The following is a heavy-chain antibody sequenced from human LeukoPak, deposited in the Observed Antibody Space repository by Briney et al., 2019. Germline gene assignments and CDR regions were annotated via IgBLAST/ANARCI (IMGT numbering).Heavy chain of an antibody. Sequence: GGSLRLSCAASGFTFNRFAMSWVRQAPGKGLEWVSGIIENGGETYYADPVRGRFTISGDNSKNTLYLQMNSLRAEDTAVYYCAKDYEYNSNTWYFHWGRGTLVSVSS. V-gene: IGHV3-23*01. CDR3: AKDYEYNSNTWYFH. D-gene: IGHD6-13*01. J-gene: IGHJ4*02. CDR2: IIENGGET. CDR1: GFTFNRFA.